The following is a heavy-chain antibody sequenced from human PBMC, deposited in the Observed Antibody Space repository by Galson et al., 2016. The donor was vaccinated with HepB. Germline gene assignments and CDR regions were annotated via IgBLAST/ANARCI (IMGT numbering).Heavy chain of an antibody. CDR2: IYYSGST. D-gene: IGHD6-19*01. Sequence: TLSLTCTVSGGSISSSSYYWGWIRQPPGKGLEWIGSIYYSGSTYYNPSFKSRVTISVDTSKNQFSLKLSSVTAADTAVYYCARRYSSGWYDPISTRFDYWGQGTLVNVSS. CDR3: ARRYSSGWYDPISTRFDY. J-gene: IGHJ4*02. V-gene: IGHV4-39*01. CDR1: GGSISSSSYY.